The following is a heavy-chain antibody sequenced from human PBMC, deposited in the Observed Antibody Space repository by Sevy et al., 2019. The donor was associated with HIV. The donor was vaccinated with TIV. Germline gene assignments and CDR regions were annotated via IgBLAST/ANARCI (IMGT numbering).Heavy chain of an antibody. CDR1: GGSISGHY. CDR3: ARGGALIYYDSGGFQNYFDS. CDR2: IYHSGSS. V-gene: IGHV4-59*11. D-gene: IGHD3-22*01. J-gene: IGHJ4*02. Sequence: SETLSLTCTVSGGSISGHYWGWIRQSPGKGLEWIAYIYHSGSSNYNPSLRSRVTIFVDTSKNQLSLRLSSVTAADTAVYLCARGGALIYYDSGGFQNYFDSWGPGTLVTVSS.